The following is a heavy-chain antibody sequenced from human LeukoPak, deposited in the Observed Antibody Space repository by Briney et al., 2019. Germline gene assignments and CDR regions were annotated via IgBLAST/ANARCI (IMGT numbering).Heavy chain of an antibody. J-gene: IGHJ4*02. CDR2: IYHSGST. Sequence: PSETLSLTCAVSGGSISSSNWWSWVRQPPGKGLEWIGEIYHSGSTNYNPFLKSRVTISVDKSKNQFSLKLSSVTAADTAVYYCARVRGYCSGGSCYPFDYWGQGTLVTVSS. CDR1: GGSISSSNW. D-gene: IGHD2-15*01. V-gene: IGHV4-4*02. CDR3: ARVRGYCSGGSCYPFDY.